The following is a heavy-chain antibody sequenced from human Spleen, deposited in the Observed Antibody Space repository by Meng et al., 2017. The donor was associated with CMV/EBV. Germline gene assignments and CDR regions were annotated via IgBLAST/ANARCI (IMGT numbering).Heavy chain of an antibody. CDR3: ARGAMNDFWSGYYLGILQYYYYYGMDV. V-gene: IGHV1-8*03. J-gene: IGHJ6*02. CDR1: GYIFTGYY. Sequence: ASVKVSCKASGYIFTGYYMNWVRQAPGQGLEWIGWMNPNSGNTGYAQKFQGRVTITRNTSISTAYMELSSLRSEDTAVYYCARGAMNDFWSGYYLGILQYYYYYGMDVWGQGTTVTVSS. D-gene: IGHD3-3*01. CDR2: MNPNSGNT.